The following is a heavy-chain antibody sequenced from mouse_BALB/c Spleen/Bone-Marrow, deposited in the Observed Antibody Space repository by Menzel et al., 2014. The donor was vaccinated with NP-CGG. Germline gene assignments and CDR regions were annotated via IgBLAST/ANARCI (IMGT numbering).Heavy chain of an antibody. CDR1: GFAFSSYD. CDR3: TRHELGLFVY. CDR2: ISNGGGST. V-gene: IGHV5-12-1*01. Sequence: EVQGVESGGGLVKPGGSLKLSCAASGFAFSSYDMSWVRQTPEKRLEWVAYISNGGGSTYYPDTVKGRFTISRDNAKNTLYLQMSSLKSEDTAMYYCTRHELGLFVYWGQGTTLTVSS. D-gene: IGHD4-1*01. J-gene: IGHJ2*01.